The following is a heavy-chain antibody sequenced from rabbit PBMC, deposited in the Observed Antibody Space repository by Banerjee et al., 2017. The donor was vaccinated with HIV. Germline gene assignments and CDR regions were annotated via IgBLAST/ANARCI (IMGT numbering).Heavy chain of an antibody. D-gene: IGHD6-1*01. J-gene: IGHJ6*01. CDR2: IYAGSSAST. CDR1: GFSFSSSYY. Sequence: QSLEESGGDLVKPGASLTLTCTASGFSFSSSYYMCWVRQAPGKGLEWIACIYAGSSASTYYASWAKGRFTISKTSSTTVTLQMTSLTAADTATYFCARGHYTYGGAGDACDGMDLWGQGTLVTVS. CDR3: ARGHYTYGGAGDACDGMDL. V-gene: IGHV1S40*01.